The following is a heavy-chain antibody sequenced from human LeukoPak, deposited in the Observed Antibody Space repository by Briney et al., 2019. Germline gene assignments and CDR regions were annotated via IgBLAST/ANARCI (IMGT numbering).Heavy chain of an antibody. Sequence: ASVKVSCKASGYTFTSYGISWMRQAPGQGLEWMGWITAYNGNTNYAQKLQGRVTMTTDTSTSTAYMELRSLRSDDTAVYYCERGGSYGGLFDYWGQGTLVTVSS. V-gene: IGHV1-18*01. CDR1: GYTFTSYG. D-gene: IGHD1-26*01. J-gene: IGHJ4*02. CDR2: ITAYNGNT. CDR3: ERGGSYGGLFDY.